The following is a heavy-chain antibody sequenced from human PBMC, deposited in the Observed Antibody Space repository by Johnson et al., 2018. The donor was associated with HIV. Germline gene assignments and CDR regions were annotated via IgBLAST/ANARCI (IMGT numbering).Heavy chain of an antibody. V-gene: IGHV3-15*01. Sequence: VQLVESGGGLVKPGGSLRLSCAASGFTFSNAWMSWVRQAAGKGLEWVGRIKSKTDGGTTDYAAPVTRSLTKSRDDSKNTLYLQMNSLKTEDTAVYYCTSDGAFYDACDIWGQGEMVTVSS. CDR2: IKSKTDGGTT. J-gene: IGHJ3*02. CDR1: GFTFSNAW. CDR3: TSDGAFYDACDI. D-gene: IGHD3-16*01.